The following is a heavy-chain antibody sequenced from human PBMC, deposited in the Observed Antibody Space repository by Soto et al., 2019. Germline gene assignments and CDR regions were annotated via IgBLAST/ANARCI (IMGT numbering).Heavy chain of an antibody. CDR3: TKDLRSGGLDPYFHY. Sequence: GGSLRLSCEASGFTFNNAWRSWVRQAPGEGLEWIARIKSKTDGVTTDYAAPVKGRFTISRDDSINTLFLQMNSLKTEDTAVYYCTKDLRSGGLDPYFHYCGQGTLVTVSS. CDR2: IKSKTDGVTT. D-gene: IGHD2-15*01. CDR1: GFTFNNAW. J-gene: IGHJ4*02. V-gene: IGHV3-15*01.